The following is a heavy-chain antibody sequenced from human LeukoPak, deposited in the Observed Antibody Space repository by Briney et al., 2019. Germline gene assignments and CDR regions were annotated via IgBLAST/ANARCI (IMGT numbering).Heavy chain of an antibody. CDR3: ARARASAHFDS. CDR1: GYTFTADY. V-gene: IGHV1-2*02. J-gene: IGHJ4*02. Sequence: ASVKVSCKASGYTFTADYIHWRRQAPGQGLEWMGWFNPNSGDSNFAQKFQGRVTMTRDTSTSTAYVELSRLRSDDTAVYYCARARASAHFDSWGQGTLVTVFS. D-gene: IGHD1-26*01. CDR2: FNPNSGDS.